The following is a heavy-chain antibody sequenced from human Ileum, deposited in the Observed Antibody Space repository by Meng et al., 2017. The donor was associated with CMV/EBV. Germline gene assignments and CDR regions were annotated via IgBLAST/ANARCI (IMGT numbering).Heavy chain of an antibody. J-gene: IGHJ4*02. CDR2: LFYNGNT. V-gene: IGHV4-59*02. D-gene: IGHD3-16*01. CDR3: AKDRDSHGGIFDS. Sequence: GSLRLSCSVSGGSVSSYSWSWIRQPPGKGLEWIGYLFYNGNTNYSPSLRGRATISVGTSNNQFSLKLNSVTAADTAVYYCAKDRDSHGGIFDSWGQGTLVNGAS. CDR1: GGSVSSYS.